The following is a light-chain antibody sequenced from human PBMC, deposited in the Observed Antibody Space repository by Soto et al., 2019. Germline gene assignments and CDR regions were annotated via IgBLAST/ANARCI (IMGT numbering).Light chain of an antibody. V-gene: IGLV4-69*01. CDR2: LNSDGSH. CDR1: SGHSSYA. CDR3: QTWGTGTVV. J-gene: IGLJ2*01. Sequence: QSALTQSPSASASLGASVKLTCTLSSGHSSYAIAWHQQQPEKGPRYLMKLNSDGSHSKGDGIPDRFSASTSGAERYLTISSLQSEDEADYYCQTWGTGTVVFGGGTKLTVL.